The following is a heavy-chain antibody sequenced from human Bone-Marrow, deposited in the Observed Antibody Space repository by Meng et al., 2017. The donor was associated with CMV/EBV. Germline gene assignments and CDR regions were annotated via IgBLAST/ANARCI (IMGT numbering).Heavy chain of an antibody. J-gene: IGHJ6*02. CDR1: GLTFSSYA. V-gene: IGHV3-23*01. CDR2: ISGSGGST. D-gene: IGHD2-21*01. Sequence: GGSLRHSCAASGLTFSSYAMSWVRQAPGKGLEWVSAISGSGGSTYYADSVKGRFTISRDNSKNTLYLQMNSLRAEDTAVYYCAKPPQGVIAIQYYYYYGMDVWGQGNTVTVYS. CDR3: AKPPQGVIAIQYYYYYGMDV.